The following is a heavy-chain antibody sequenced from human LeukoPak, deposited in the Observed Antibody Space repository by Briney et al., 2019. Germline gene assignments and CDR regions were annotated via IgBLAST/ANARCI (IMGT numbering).Heavy chain of an antibody. V-gene: IGHV4-39*07. J-gene: IGHJ5*02. CDR1: GGSISSSSYY. CDR3: ARVPRIAVAENWFDP. D-gene: IGHD6-19*01. Sequence: TSETLSLTCTVSGGSISSSSYYRGWIRQPPGKGLEWIGSIYYSGSTYYNPSLKSRVTISVDTSKNQFSLKLSSVTAADTAVYYCARVPRIAVAENWFDPWGQGTLVTVSS. CDR2: IYYSGST.